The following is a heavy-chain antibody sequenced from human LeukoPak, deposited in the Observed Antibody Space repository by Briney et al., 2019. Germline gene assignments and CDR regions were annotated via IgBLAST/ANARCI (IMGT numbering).Heavy chain of an antibody. V-gene: IGHV4-59*01. J-gene: IGHJ4*02. CDR2: IYYNGDT. CDR1: GGSFSVYY. Sequence: SETLSLTCAVYGGSFSVYYWSWIRNPPGKDLEWMGYIYYNGDTNYNPSLKSRVIISIDTSSNQFSLRLNSMTAADTAVYYCARVLRAASWRSYDYWGQGSLVTVSS. D-gene: IGHD5-18*01. CDR3: ARVLRAASWRSYDY.